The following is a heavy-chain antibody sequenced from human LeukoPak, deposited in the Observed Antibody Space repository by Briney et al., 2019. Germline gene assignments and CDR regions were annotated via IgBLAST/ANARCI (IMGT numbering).Heavy chain of an antibody. CDR1: GYTFTSYY. D-gene: IGHD3-10*01. V-gene: IGHV1-46*01. Sequence: ASVKVSCKASGYTFTSYYMHWVRLAPGQGLEWMGIINPSGGSTSYAQKFQGRVTMTRDTSTSTVYMELSSLRSEDTAVYYCARDAVPRGSGSYYGGPFDYWGQGTLVTVSS. CDR2: INPSGGST. J-gene: IGHJ4*02. CDR3: ARDAVPRGSGSYYGGPFDY.